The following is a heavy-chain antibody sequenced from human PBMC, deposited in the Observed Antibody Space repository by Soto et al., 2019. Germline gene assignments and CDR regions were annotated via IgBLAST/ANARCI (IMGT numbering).Heavy chain of an antibody. D-gene: IGHD6-19*01. CDR1: GNTVPNYA. CDR3: ARGTGWYPPFDY. Sequence: GVSVKVSCKASGNTVPNYAIHWVRQAPGQRLEWMGWINGGNGNTKYSQKFQGRVTITRDTSASTAYMELSSLRSEDTAVYYCARGTGWYPPFDYWGQGTLVTVSS. CDR2: INGGNGNT. V-gene: IGHV1-3*01. J-gene: IGHJ4*02.